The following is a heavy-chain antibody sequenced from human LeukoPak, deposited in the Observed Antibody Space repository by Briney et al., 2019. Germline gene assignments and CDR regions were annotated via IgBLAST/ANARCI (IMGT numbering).Heavy chain of an antibody. Sequence: GGSLRLSCAASGFTFSIYCMNWVRQAPGKGLEWVTDTNRSSSTVYYADSVKSRFTTSRDNANNLLYLQMNSLRAEDTAVYYLARDYPAQYYDRSGYRPQGGFDPWGQGTLVTVSS. J-gene: IGHJ5*02. CDR2: TNRSSSTV. D-gene: IGHD3-22*01. CDR1: GFTFSIYC. CDR3: ARDYPAQYYDRSGYRPQGGFDP. V-gene: IGHV3-48*04.